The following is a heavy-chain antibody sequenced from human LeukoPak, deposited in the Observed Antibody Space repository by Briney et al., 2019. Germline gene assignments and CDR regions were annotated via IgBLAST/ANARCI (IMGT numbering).Heavy chain of an antibody. CDR3: AKEREGTYYFDY. CDR1: GYTFTSYL. Sequence: ASVKVSCKASGYTFTSYLIHWVRQAPGQGLEWVGRVNPSGGSTIYAQRFQGRVTMTRDTSTSTVYMGLTSLRSEDTAVYYCAKEREGTYYFDYWGQGTLVTVSS. V-gene: IGHV1-46*01. J-gene: IGHJ4*02. D-gene: IGHD1-26*01. CDR2: VNPSGGST.